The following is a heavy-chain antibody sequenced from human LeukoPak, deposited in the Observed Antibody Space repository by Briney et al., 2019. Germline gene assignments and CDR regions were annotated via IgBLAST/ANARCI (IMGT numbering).Heavy chain of an antibody. J-gene: IGHJ4*02. Sequence: SETLSLTCAVSGGSISSNSYYWGWIRQPPGKGLEWIGSIYYSGSTYYNPSLKSRVTISVDTSKNQFSLKLSSVTAADTAVYYCARYMRSVWGSYRYTAFDYWGQGTLVTVSS. CDR3: ARYMRSVWGSYRYTAFDY. CDR2: IYYSGST. V-gene: IGHV4-39*01. CDR1: GGSISSNSYY. D-gene: IGHD3-16*02.